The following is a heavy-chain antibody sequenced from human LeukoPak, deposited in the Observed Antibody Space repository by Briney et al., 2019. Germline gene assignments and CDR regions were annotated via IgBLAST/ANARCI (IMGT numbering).Heavy chain of an antibody. CDR1: GGTFSSHA. D-gene: IGHD6-13*01. Sequence: SVKVSCKASGGTFSSHAISWVRQAPGQGLEWMGGIIPIFGTANYAQKFQGRVTITADESTSTAYMELSSLRSEDTAVYYCARDRAAAGTRMGSGWRGPYFDYWGQGTLVTVSS. CDR2: IIPIFGTA. V-gene: IGHV1-69*13. J-gene: IGHJ4*02. CDR3: ARDRAAAGTRMGSGWRGPYFDY.